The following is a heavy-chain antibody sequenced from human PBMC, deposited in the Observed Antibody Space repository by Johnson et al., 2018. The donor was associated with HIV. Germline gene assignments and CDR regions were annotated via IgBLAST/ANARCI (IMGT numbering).Heavy chain of an antibody. CDR1: GFTFSSYA. CDR2: ISYDGSNK. J-gene: IGHJ3*01. V-gene: IGHV3-30-3*01. D-gene: IGHD2-21*01. CDR3: ARLRWGSGDPLHDAFDV. Sequence: QVQLVESGGGVVQPGGSLRLSCAASGFTFSSYAMHWVRQAPGKGLEWVAVISYDGSNKYYADSVKGRFTISRDNSKNTLYLQMNSLRAEDTAVYYCARLRWGSGDPLHDAFDVWGQGTMVTVSS.